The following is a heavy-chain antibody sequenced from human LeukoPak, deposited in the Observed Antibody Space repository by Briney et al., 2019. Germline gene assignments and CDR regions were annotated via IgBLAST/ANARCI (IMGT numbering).Heavy chain of an antibody. CDR2: ISDSGSKT. J-gene: IGHJ3*01. D-gene: IGHD3-22*01. V-gene: IGHV3-48*03. Sequence: PGGSLRLSCAASGFSFSSYEMNWVRQAPGKGLEWVAYISDSGSKTNYADSVKGRFTTYRDNARNSLDLQMNNLRGEDTAVYYCAAYYYDNSPKSVGGQGAMVTVSS. CDR1: GFSFSSYE. CDR3: AAYYYDNSPKSV.